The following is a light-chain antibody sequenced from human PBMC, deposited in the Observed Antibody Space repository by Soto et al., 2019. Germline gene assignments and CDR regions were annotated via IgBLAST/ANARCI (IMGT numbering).Light chain of an antibody. J-gene: IGLJ1*01. V-gene: IGLV2-14*01. Sequence: ALTQPASVSGSPGQSITISCTGTSSYVGTYDYVSWHQQHPGKAPKLIIYDVNNRPSGVSSRFSGSKSGNTASLTISGLQAEDEADYYCCSFSTSGTHVFGTGTKVTVL. CDR3: CSFSTSGTHV. CDR1: SSYVGTYDY. CDR2: DVN.